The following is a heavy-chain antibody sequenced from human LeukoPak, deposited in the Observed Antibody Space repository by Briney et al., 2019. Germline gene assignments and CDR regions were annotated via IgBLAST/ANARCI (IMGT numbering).Heavy chain of an antibody. D-gene: IGHD3-3*01. V-gene: IGHV4-39*01. CDR2: VHYSGST. Sequence: SETLSLTCTVSGASISSSSYYWGWVRQSPGKGLVWIGSVHYSGSTYYSPSLRSRVTISVDTSKNKFSLRLSSVTAADTAVYYCARRRPLFGVVLPPALVDYWGQGTLVTVSS. CDR1: GASISSSSYY. J-gene: IGHJ4*02. CDR3: ARRRPLFGVVLPPALVDY.